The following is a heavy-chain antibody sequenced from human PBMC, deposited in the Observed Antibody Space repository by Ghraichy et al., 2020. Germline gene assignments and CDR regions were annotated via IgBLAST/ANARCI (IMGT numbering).Heavy chain of an antibody. V-gene: IGHV3-11*01. Sequence: GGSLRLSCAASGFTFSDYYMSWIRQAPGKGLEWVSYISSSGSTIYYADSVKGRFTISRDNAKNSLYLQMNSLRAEDTAVYYCARDCSSTSCYMGPYYYYGMDVWGQGTTVTVSS. D-gene: IGHD2-2*02. CDR3: ARDCSSTSCYMGPYYYYGMDV. CDR2: ISSSGSTI. CDR1: GFTFSDYY. J-gene: IGHJ6*02.